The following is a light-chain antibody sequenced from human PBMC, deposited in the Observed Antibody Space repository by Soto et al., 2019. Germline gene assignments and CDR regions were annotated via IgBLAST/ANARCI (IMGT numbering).Light chain of an antibody. Sequence: EIVLTQSPGTLSLSPGEGATLSCRASQSVSSTYLAWYQQKPGQAPRLLIYGASSRATGIPDRFSGSGSGTDFTLTISRLEPEDFAVYYCQQHGSSPFTFGPGTEVDIK. V-gene: IGKV3-20*01. J-gene: IGKJ3*01. CDR1: QSVSSTY. CDR2: GAS. CDR3: QQHGSSPFT.